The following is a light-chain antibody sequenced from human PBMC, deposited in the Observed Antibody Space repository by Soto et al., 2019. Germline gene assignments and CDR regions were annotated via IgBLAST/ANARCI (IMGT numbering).Light chain of an antibody. CDR2: DVS. V-gene: IGKV3-11*01. J-gene: IGKJ1*01. Sequence: EIVLTQSPATLSLSPGERATLSCRASQSVSTYLAWYQQKPGQAPRLLIYDVSKRATGIPARFSGSGSGTDFTRTIGSLEPEDFAVYYCQQRGNWPWTFGQGTKMEIK. CDR3: QQRGNWPWT. CDR1: QSVSTY.